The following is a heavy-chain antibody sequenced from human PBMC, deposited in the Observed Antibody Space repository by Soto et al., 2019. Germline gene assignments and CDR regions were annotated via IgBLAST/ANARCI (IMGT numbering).Heavy chain of an antibody. CDR2: INSDGSST. J-gene: IGHJ6*02. D-gene: IGHD3-10*01. CDR1: GFTFSSYW. V-gene: IGHV3-74*01. Sequence: VGFGPLSCPASGFTFSSYWMHWVRQAPGKGLGWVSCINSDGSSTSYADSVKGRFTISRDNAKNTLYLQMNGLRAEDTAVHYCPGMVPLGMYFGTDVWAEGTTVTYSS. CDR3: PGMVPLGMYFGTDV.